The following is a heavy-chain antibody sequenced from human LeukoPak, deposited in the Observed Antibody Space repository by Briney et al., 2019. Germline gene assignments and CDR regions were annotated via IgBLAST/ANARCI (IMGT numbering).Heavy chain of an antibody. V-gene: IGHV3-21*01. CDR1: GFTFTFYS. D-gene: IGHD4-17*01. Sequence: GGSLRLSCAASGFTFTFYSMNWVRQAPGKGLEWISSISSLGRSNKYYADSVKGRFTISRDDAKNSLYLQMNSLRADDTAVYYCVRPSIDDYGDCGYWGQGTLVTVSS. J-gene: IGHJ4*02. CDR3: VRPSIDDYGDCGY. CDR2: ISSLGRSNK.